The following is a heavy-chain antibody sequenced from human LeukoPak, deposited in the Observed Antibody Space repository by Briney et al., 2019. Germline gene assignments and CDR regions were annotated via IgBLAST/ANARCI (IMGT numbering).Heavy chain of an antibody. Sequence: GRSLRLSCAASGFTFSSYAMHWVRQAPGKGLEWVAVISYDGSNKYYADSVKGRFTVSRDNSKNTLYLQMDGLRAEDTAVYYCAKMAGMTRQVYYMDVWGKGASVTVSS. CDR2: ISYDGSNK. D-gene: IGHD1-1*01. CDR3: AKMAGMTRQVYYMDV. J-gene: IGHJ6*03. CDR1: GFTFSSYA. V-gene: IGHV3-30*07.